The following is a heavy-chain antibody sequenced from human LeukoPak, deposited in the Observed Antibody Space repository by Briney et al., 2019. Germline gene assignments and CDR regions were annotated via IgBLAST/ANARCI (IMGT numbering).Heavy chain of an antibody. CDR2: IYYSGST. D-gene: IGHD3-22*01. V-gene: IGHV4-59*08. CDR3: ARHAPGSSGYYSKFDY. Sequence: PSETLSLTCTVSGGSISSYYWSWIRQPPGKGLEWIGYIYYSGSTNYNPSLKSRVTISVDTSKNQFSLKLSSVTAADTAVYHCARHAPGSSGYYSKFDYWGQGTLVTVSS. CDR1: GGSISSYY. J-gene: IGHJ4*02.